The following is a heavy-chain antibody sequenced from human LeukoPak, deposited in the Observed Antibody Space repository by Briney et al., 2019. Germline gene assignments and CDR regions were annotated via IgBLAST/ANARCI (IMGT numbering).Heavy chain of an antibody. V-gene: IGHV3-21*01. CDR3: ASYSNYGGPFDY. D-gene: IGHD4-11*01. J-gene: IGHJ4*02. CDR1: GFTFSSYS. Sequence: GGSLRLSCAASGFTFSSYSMNWVRQAPGKGLEWVSSISSSSSYIYYADSVKGRFTISRDNAKNSLYLQMNGLRAEDTAVYYCASYSNYGGPFDYWGQGTLVTVSS. CDR2: ISSSSSYI.